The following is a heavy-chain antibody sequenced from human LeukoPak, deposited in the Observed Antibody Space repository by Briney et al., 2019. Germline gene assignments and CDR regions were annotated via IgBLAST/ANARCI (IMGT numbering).Heavy chain of an antibody. CDR3: ARSSGYSGLAFDY. Sequence: PGGSLRLSCAVSGFTFSIYSMNWVRHAPGKWLECVSYISSSSSTIYYADSVKGQFTISRDNAKNSLYLQMNSLRAEDTAVYYCARSSGYSGLAFDYWGQGTLVTVSS. D-gene: IGHD1-26*01. CDR1: GFTFSIYS. CDR2: ISSSSSTI. V-gene: IGHV3-48*01. J-gene: IGHJ4*02.